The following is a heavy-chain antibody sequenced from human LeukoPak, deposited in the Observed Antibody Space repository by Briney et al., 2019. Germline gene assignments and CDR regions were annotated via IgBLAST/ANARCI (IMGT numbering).Heavy chain of an antibody. J-gene: IGHJ4*02. CDR2: IYGGGDT. CDR3: ARRPDYGDYLFDY. Sequence: GGSLRLSCAASGFTVSGNYMSWVRQAPGKGLEWVSVIYGGGDTYYADSVKGRFTISSDNSKHTLYLQINSLRAEDTAVYYCARRPDYGDYLFDYWGQGTLVTVSS. D-gene: IGHD4-17*01. CDR1: GFTVSGNY. V-gene: IGHV3-66*01.